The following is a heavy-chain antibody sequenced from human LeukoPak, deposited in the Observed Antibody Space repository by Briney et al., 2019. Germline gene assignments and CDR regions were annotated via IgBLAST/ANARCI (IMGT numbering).Heavy chain of an antibody. CDR3: ARAWDTAAPYYFDY. CDR2: IWYDGSNK. V-gene: IGHV3-33*01. J-gene: IGHJ4*02. D-gene: IGHD6-6*01. Sequence: GRSLGLSCAASGFTFSSYGMHWVRQAPGKGLEWVAVIWYDGSNKYYADSVKGRFTISRDNSKNTLYLQMNSLRAEDTAVYYCARAWDTAAPYYFDYWGQGTLVTVSS. CDR1: GFTFSSYG.